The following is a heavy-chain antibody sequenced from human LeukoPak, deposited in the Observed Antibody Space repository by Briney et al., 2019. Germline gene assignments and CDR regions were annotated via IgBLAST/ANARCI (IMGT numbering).Heavy chain of an antibody. Sequence: GASVKVSCKASGCTFTSYYMHWVRQAPGQGLEWMGIINPSGGSTSYAQKFQGRVTMTRDTSTSTVYMELSSLRSEDTAVYYCARDLYGDYPLDYWGQGTLVTVSS. V-gene: IGHV1-46*01. J-gene: IGHJ4*02. CDR3: ARDLYGDYPLDY. CDR1: GCTFTSYY. D-gene: IGHD4-17*01. CDR2: INPSGGST.